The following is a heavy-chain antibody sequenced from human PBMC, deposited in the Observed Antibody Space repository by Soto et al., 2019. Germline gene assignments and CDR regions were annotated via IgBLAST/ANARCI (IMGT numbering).Heavy chain of an antibody. V-gene: IGHV4-39*01. CDR1: GYSVTSSDYY. Sequence: PSETLSLTCSVSGYSVTSSDYYGALIRQPPGKGLEWIGSMFYSGLTYYNPSLKSRVTLSVATPKNQFSVRLNSVTAADTAVYYCAPLSVSLSGPYGIHVWGQGTTVTVSS. D-gene: IGHD2-15*01. CDR2: MFYSGLT. CDR3: APLSVSLSGPYGIHV. J-gene: IGHJ6*02.